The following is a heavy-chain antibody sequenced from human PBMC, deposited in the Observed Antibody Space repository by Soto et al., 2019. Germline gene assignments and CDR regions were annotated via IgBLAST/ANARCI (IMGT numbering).Heavy chain of an antibody. J-gene: IGHJ6*03. CDR2: ISSSGSTI. Sequence: PGGSLRLSCAASGFTFSDYYMSWIRQAPGKGLEWVSYISSSGSTIYYADSVKGRFTISRDNAKNSLYLQMNSLRAEDTAVYYCARATIPYYYYYYMDVWGKGTTVTVSS. V-gene: IGHV3-11*01. CDR3: ARATIPYYYYYYMDV. CDR1: GFTFSDYY. D-gene: IGHD5-12*01.